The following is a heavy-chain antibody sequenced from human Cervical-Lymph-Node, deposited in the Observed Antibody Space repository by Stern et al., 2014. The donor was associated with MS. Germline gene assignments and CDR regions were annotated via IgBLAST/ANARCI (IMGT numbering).Heavy chain of an antibody. CDR1: GGTFSTYK. CDR2: IIPIFGTA. CDR3: ARLGSGYDSSYLDF. V-gene: IGHV1-69*01. D-gene: IGHD5-12*01. J-gene: IGHJ4*02. Sequence: MQMVESGSEAKKPGSSVKVSCKVSGGTFSTYKISWVRQAPGQGLEWMGAIIPIFGTADYSQKFQDRVTIIADESTSEVHMELISLRSKDTGVYYCARLGSGYDSSYLDFWGQGTLVTVSS.